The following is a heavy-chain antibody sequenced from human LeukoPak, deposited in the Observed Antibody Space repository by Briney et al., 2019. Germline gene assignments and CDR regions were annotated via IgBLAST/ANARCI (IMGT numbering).Heavy chain of an antibody. CDR2: ISWNGGSI. CDR1: GFTFDDYA. D-gene: IGHD6-13*01. CDR3: AKATGYSSRGEAFDI. Sequence: GRSLRLSCAASGFTFDDYAMHWVRQAPGKGLQWVSGISWNGGSIDYADSVKGRFTISRDNAKNSLYLQVNSLRAEDMALYYCAKATGYSSRGEAFDIWGQGTMVTVSS. V-gene: IGHV3-9*03. J-gene: IGHJ3*02.